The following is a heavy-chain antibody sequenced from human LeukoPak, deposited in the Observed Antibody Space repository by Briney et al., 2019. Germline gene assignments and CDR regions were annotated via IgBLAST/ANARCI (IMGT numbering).Heavy chain of an antibody. CDR1: GFTFSTYA. D-gene: IGHD4-17*01. V-gene: IGHV3-30*18. CDR2: ISNDATKK. CDR3: AKDMNTVTTTFDY. J-gene: IGHJ4*02. Sequence: GGSLRLSCAASGFTFSTYAMHWVRQAPGKGLEWVAVISNDATKKYYADSVKGRSTISRDNSENTLCLQMNSLRAEDTAVYYCAKDMNTVTTTFDYWGQGTLVTVSS.